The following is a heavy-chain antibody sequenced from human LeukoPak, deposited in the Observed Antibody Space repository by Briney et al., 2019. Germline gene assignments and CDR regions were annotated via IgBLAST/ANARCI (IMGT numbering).Heavy chain of an antibody. CDR3: ARDYVGGWNDY. V-gene: IGHV3-7*01. D-gene: IGHD3-10*02. CDR2: IREDGNEK. J-gene: IGHJ4*02. CDR1: RFTFSSYG. Sequence: GGSLRLSCAASRFTFSSYGMHWVRQAPGKGLEWVAKIREDGNEKFYVDSVKGRFTISRDNAKNSVYLQMNSLRVEDTAVYFCARDYVGGWNDYWGQGTLVTVSS.